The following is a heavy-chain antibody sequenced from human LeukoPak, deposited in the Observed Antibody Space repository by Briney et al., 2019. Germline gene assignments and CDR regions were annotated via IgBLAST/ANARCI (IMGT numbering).Heavy chain of an antibody. CDR3: ARVKSGWYYFGY. D-gene: IGHD6-19*01. CDR2: IYSSGST. CDR1: GGSISSSSYY. J-gene: IGHJ4*02. Sequence: SETLSLTCTVSGGSISSSSYYWSWIRQPAGKGLEWIGRIYSSGSTDYNPSLKSRVAISVDTSKNQFSLNLSSVTAADTAIYYCARVKSGWYYFGYWGQGTLVTVSS. V-gene: IGHV4-61*02.